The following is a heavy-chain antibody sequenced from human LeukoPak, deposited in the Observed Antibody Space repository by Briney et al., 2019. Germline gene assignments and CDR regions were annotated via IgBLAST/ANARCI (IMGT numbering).Heavy chain of an antibody. CDR3: ASHLTLWFGELLFYYYYGMDV. D-gene: IGHD3-10*01. CDR2: IYYSGST. V-gene: IGHV4-39*07. J-gene: IGHJ6*02. Sequence: LRLSCAASGFTFSSYSMNWIRQPPGKGLEWIGSIYYSGSTYYNPSLKSRVTISVDTSKNQFSLKLSSVTAADTAVYYCASHLTLWFGELLFYYYYGMDVWGQGTTVTVSS. CDR1: GFTFSSYS.